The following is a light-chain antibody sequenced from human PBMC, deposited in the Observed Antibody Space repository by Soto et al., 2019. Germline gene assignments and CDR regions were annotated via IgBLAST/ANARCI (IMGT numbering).Light chain of an antibody. J-gene: IGLJ1*01. Sequence: ALTQPASVSGSLGQSITISCTGTTRDIAGYNYISWYQQLPGKAPKLMIYQVTIRPSGISNRFSGSKSGNTASLTISGLQAEDEADYYCTSFSSSTSLYVFGARTKVTVL. V-gene: IGLV2-14*01. CDR1: TRDIAGYNY. CDR3: TSFSSSTSLYV. CDR2: QVT.